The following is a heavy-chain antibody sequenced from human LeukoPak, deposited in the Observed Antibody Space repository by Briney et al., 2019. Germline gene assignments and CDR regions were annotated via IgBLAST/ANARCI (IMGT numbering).Heavy chain of an antibody. V-gene: IGHV3-11*01. CDR1: GFTFSDYY. D-gene: IGHD3-22*01. J-gene: IGHJ4*02. CDR3: ARVQPHYYDSSGYPPDY. Sequence: NPGGSLRLSCAASGFTFSDYYMSWIRQAPGKGLEWVSYISSSGSTIYYADPVKGRFTISRDNAKNSLYLQMNGLRAEDTAVYYCARVQPHYYDSSGYPPDYWGQGTLVTVSS. CDR2: ISSSGSTI.